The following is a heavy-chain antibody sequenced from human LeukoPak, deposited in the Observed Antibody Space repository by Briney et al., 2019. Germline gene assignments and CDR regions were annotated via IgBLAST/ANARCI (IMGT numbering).Heavy chain of an antibody. CDR2: IRYSGST. V-gene: IGHV4-39*01. Sequence: SETLSLTCTVSGVSIITRNYYWGWIRQPPGKGLEWIVSIRYSGSTYYNPSLRSRVTISVDTTKNQLSLKLASVTAADTAVYSCARHDCSAACYHFDYWGQGTLVTVSS. CDR3: ARHDCSAACYHFDY. CDR1: GVSIITRNYY. J-gene: IGHJ4*02. D-gene: IGHD2-21*01.